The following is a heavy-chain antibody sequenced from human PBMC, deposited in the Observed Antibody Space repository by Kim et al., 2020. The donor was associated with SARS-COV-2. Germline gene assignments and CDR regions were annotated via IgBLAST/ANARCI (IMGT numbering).Heavy chain of an antibody. V-gene: IGHV3-11*01. Sequence: TIYYADSVKGRSPISRDNAKNSLYLQMNSLRAEDTAVYYCARDGDYPSKYWGQGTLVTVSS. J-gene: IGHJ4*02. D-gene: IGHD4-17*01. CDR3: ARDGDYPSKY. CDR2: TI.